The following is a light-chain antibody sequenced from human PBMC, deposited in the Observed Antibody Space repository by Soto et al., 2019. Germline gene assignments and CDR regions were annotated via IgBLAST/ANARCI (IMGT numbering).Light chain of an antibody. CDR3: SSYTSSSTYV. J-gene: IGLJ1*01. CDR2: DVS. V-gene: IGLV2-14*01. Sequence: QSVLTQPASVSGSDRHASTISCTGTSSDVGGYNYVSWYQQHPGKAPKLMIYDVSNRPSGVSNRFSGSKSGNTASLTISGLQAEDEADYYCSSYTSSSTYVFGTGTKVT. CDR1: SSDVGGYNY.